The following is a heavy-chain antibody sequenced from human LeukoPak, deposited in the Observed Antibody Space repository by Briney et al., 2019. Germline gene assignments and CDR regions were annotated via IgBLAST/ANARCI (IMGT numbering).Heavy chain of an antibody. CDR2: ISGSGGST. V-gene: IGHV3-23*01. J-gene: IGHJ4*02. CDR1: GFTFSSYA. Sequence: GGSLRLSCAASGFTFSSYAMSWVRQAPGKGLEWVSGISGSGGSTYYADSVKGRFTISRDNSKTTLYLQMNSLRAEDTAVYNCARGRAVSGTYFDYWGQGTLVSVSS. CDR3: ARGRAVSGTYFDY. D-gene: IGHD6-19*01.